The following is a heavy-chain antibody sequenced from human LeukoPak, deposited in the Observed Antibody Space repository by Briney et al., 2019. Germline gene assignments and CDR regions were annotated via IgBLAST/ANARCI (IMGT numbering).Heavy chain of an antibody. V-gene: IGHV3-11*04. CDR1: GFTFSDYY. CDR3: ARSAYYYDSSGYYYGDY. Sequence: GGSLRLSCAASGFTFSDYYMSWIRQAPGKGLEWVSYISSSGSTIYYADSVKGRFTISRDSAKNSLYLQMNSLRAEDTAVYYCARSAYYYDSSGYYYGDYWGQGTLVTVSS. J-gene: IGHJ4*02. D-gene: IGHD3-22*01. CDR2: ISSSGSTI.